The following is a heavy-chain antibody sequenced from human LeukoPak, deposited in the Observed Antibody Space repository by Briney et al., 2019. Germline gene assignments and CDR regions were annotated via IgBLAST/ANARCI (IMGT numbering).Heavy chain of an antibody. V-gene: IGHV4-39*01. J-gene: IGHJ6*03. CDR2: IYYSGTT. CDR3: ARQVSDYFYYYIDV. CDR1: GGSISSSSYY. Sequence: PSETLSLTCSVSGGSISSSSYYWNWIRQPPGKGLEWVRSIYYSGTTYYNSSPKSRVTISEDTSKNRFSLMLTSVTAADTAVYYCARQVSDYFYYYIDVWGEGTTVIVSS.